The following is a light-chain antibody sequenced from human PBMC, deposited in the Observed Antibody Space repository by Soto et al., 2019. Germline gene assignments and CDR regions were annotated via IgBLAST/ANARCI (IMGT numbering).Light chain of an antibody. J-gene: IGKJ5*01. CDR2: AAS. V-gene: IGKV1-9*01. Sequence: QFTQSPSSPSSSVRNRVTLPFRASQGISSHLAWYQQKPGKAPKLLIYAASTLQTGVPSRFSGGGSGTDFTLTLSSLQPEDFATYYCQQVNSFPSTFGQGTRLEI. CDR1: QGISSH. CDR3: QQVNSFPST.